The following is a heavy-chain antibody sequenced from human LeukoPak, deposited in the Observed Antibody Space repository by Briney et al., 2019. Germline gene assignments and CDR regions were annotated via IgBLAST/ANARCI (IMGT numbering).Heavy chain of an antibody. Sequence: AASVKVSCKASGYTFTSYGISWVRQAPGQGLEWMGWINPNSGGTNYAQKFQGRVTMTRNTSISTAYMELSSLRSEDTAVYYCARVLVGALDAFDIWGQGTMVTVSS. CDR1: GYTFTSYG. D-gene: IGHD1-26*01. J-gene: IGHJ3*02. CDR2: INPNSGGT. CDR3: ARVLVGALDAFDI. V-gene: IGHV1-8*02.